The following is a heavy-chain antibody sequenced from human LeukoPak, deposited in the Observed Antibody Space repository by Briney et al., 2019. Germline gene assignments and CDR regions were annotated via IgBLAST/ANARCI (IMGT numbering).Heavy chain of an antibody. Sequence: PGGSLRLSCAASGFTFSIYGMHWVRQAPGKGLEWVAFIRYDGSNKYYADSVKGRFTISRDNSKNTLYLQMNSLRAEDTAVYYCAKGNGYCSSTSCYYNYWGQGTLVTVSS. CDR2: IRYDGSNK. CDR3: AKGNGYCSSTSCYYNY. J-gene: IGHJ4*02. V-gene: IGHV3-30*02. CDR1: GFTFSIYG. D-gene: IGHD2-2*01.